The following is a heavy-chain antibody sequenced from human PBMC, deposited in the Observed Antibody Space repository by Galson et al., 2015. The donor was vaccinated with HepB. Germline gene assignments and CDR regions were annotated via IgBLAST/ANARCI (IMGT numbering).Heavy chain of an antibody. D-gene: IGHD4-17*01. CDR3: ARARGYGDYATVDFDY. CDR2: IIPILGIA. J-gene: IGHJ4*02. V-gene: IGHV1-69*02. Sequence: SVKVSCKASGGTFSSYTISWVRQAPGQGLEWMGRIIPILGIANYAQKFQGRVTITADKSTSTAYMELSSLRSEDTAVYYCARARGYGDYATVDFDYWGQGTLVTVSS. CDR1: GGTFSSYT.